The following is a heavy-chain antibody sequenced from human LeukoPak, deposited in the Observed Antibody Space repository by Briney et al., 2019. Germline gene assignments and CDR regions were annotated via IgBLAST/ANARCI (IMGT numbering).Heavy chain of an antibody. Sequence: ASVKVSCKASGYTFTGYYMHWVRQATGQGLEWMGWMNPNSGNTGYAQKFQGRVTITRNTSISTAYMELSSLRSEDTAVYYCARTGYSSSWYKGYYYYYYMDVWGKGTTVTVSS. CDR3: ARTGYSSSWYKGYYYYYYMDV. V-gene: IGHV1-8*03. J-gene: IGHJ6*03. CDR1: GYTFTGYY. CDR2: MNPNSGNT. D-gene: IGHD6-13*01.